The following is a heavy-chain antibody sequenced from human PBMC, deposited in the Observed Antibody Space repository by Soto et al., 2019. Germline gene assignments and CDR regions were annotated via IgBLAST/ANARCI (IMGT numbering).Heavy chain of an antibody. J-gene: IGHJ4*01. CDR2: ISYSGNT. CDR1: GASINSAAYY. D-gene: IGHD3-3*01. V-gene: IGHV4-31*03. CDR3: ARGPSTFWSSYRFAYFDS. Sequence: SETLSLTCTVSGASINSAAYYWSWIRQRPGEGLDLIGFISYSGNTYHSPSLKSRLVLSVDTSKNQFSLELDFMTAADTAVYYCARGPSTFWSSYRFAYFDSWGHGIQVTVS.